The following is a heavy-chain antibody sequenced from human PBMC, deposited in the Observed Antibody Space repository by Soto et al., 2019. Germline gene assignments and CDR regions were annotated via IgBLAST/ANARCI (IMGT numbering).Heavy chain of an antibody. CDR3: ARGSLLGYCSSTSCYRSPNNWFDP. CDR2: INHSGST. Sequence: NPSETLSLTCAVYGGSFSGYYWSWIRQPPGKGLEWIGEINHSGSTNYNPSLKSRVTISVDTSKNQFSLKLSSVTAADTAVYYCARGSLLGYCSSTSCYRSPNNWFDPWGQGTLVTVSS. V-gene: IGHV4-34*01. J-gene: IGHJ5*02. CDR1: GGSFSGYY. D-gene: IGHD2-2*01.